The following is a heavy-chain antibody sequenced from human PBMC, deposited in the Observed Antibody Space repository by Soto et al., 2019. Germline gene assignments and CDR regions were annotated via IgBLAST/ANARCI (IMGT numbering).Heavy chain of an antibody. V-gene: IGHV4-31*08. Sequence: SETLSLTCFVSGYSITAGGYYWSWIRHHPGRGLEWIGSFYSSGSIIYNPSLRSRVSISGDTSSNQFSMSLTSVTAAATARYHRARMYSSRSGWFHPWGQGTLVTVS. CDR1: GYSITAGGYY. CDR3: ARMYSSRSGWFHP. J-gene: IGHJ5*02. CDR2: FYSSGSI. D-gene: IGHD6-19*01.